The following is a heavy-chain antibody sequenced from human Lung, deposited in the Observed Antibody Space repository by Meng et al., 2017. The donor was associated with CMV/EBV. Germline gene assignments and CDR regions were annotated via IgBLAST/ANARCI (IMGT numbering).Heavy chain of an antibody. CDR1: GGSFSGYY. V-gene: IGHV4-34*01. Sequence: LXCAVSGGSFSGYYWSWIRQPPGKGLEWIGEINHSGSTNYNPSLKSRVTISVDTSKNQFSLKLSSVTAADTAVYYCARGRGFWSGSRYYYGMDVWXQGTTVTVSS. CDR3: ARGRGFWSGSRYYYGMDV. J-gene: IGHJ6*02. CDR2: INHSGST. D-gene: IGHD3-3*01.